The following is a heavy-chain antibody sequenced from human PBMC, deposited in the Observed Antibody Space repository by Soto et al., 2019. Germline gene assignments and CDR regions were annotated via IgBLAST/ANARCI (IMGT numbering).Heavy chain of an antibody. CDR2: IYYSGST. D-gene: IGHD3-3*01. Sequence: PSETLSLTCTVSGGSISSSSYYWGWIRQPPGKGLEWIGSIYYSGSTYYNPSLKSRVTISVDTSKNQFSLKLSSVTAADTAVYYGARPTYDFWSGYYGPHYYYYGMDVWGQGTTVTVSS. CDR3: ARPTYDFWSGYYGPHYYYYGMDV. CDR1: GGSISSSSYY. J-gene: IGHJ6*02. V-gene: IGHV4-39*01.